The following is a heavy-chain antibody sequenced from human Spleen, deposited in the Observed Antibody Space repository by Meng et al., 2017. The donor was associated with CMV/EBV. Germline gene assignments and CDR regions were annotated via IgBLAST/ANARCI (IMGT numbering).Heavy chain of an antibody. CDR1: GFALSSSGVG. CDR3: SHRTDRKGPGDFDY. D-gene: IGHD7-27*01. J-gene: IGHJ4*02. Sequence: QESAPPLLKPTPHRRSPCTISGFALSSSGVGFCRIRQPPGHALAWLALIYCDDDRRYSPSLQSSLTITKNTSKNKLVPTMTNMDPVDTATYYLSHRTDRKGPGDFDYWGQGTLVTVSS. V-gene: IGHV2-5*02. CDR2: IYCDDDR.